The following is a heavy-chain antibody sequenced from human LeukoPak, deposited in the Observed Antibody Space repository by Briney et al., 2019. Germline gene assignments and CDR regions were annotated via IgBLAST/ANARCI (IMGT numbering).Heavy chain of an antibody. Sequence: ASVKVSCKASGGTFSSYAVSWVRQAPGQGLEWMRGIIPIFGTANSAQKFQGRVTITTDESTSTAYMELSSLRSDDTAVYYCARGRATTGTTPAGYYYMDVWGKGTTVTVSS. CDR1: GGTFSSYA. CDR3: ARGRATTGTTPAGYYYMDV. J-gene: IGHJ6*03. D-gene: IGHD6-13*01. V-gene: IGHV1-69*05. CDR2: IIPIFGTA.